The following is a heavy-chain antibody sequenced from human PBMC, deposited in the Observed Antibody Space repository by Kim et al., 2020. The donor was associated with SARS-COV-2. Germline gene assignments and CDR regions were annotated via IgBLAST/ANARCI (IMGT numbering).Heavy chain of an antibody. Sequence: ADSGKGRFHISRDSAKNSLSLQINSLRAEDTAVYYCARLIGRIDYYFDFWGQGTLVTVSS. J-gene: IGHJ4*02. D-gene: IGHD3-16*02. V-gene: IGHV3-11*03. CDR3: ARLIGRIDYYFDF.